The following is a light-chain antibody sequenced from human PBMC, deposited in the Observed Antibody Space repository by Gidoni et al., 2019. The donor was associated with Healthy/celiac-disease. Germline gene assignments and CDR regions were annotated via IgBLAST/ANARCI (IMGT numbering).Light chain of an antibody. Sequence: DIQMTQSPSSLSASVGDRVTITCQASQDIRNYLNWSQQKPGKAPKLLIYYASNLETGVPSRFSGSGSGTDFTFTISSLQPEDIATYYCQQYDNLPITCGQGTRLEIK. CDR2: YAS. J-gene: IGKJ5*01. CDR1: QDIRNY. V-gene: IGKV1-33*01. CDR3: QQYDNLPIT.